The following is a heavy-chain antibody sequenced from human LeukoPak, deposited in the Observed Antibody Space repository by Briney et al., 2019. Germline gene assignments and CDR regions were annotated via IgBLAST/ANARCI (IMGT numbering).Heavy chain of an antibody. Sequence: GGSLRLSCAASGFTFNSYGIHWVRQAPGKGLEWVTVISYDESKKYYADSVKGRFTISRDNSKNTVYLQMNSLRAEDTAMYYCANTYYAFWSGSFWGQGTLVTVSS. CDR1: GFTFNSYG. D-gene: IGHD3-3*01. CDR2: ISYDESKK. V-gene: IGHV3-30-3*01. CDR3: ANTYYAFWSGSF. J-gene: IGHJ4*02.